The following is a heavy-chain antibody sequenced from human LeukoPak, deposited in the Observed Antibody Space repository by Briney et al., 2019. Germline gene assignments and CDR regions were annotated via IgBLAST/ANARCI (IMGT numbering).Heavy chain of an antibody. D-gene: IGHD3-9*01. CDR1: GYTFTSYY. J-gene: IGHJ5*02. CDR3: ASSLVEDNWFDP. Sequence: ASVKVSCKASGYTFTSYYMHWVRQAPGQGLEWMGIINPSGGSTSYAQKFQGRVTMTRDTSTSTVYMELSSLRSEDTAVYYCASSLVEDNWFDPWGQGTLVTVSS. CDR2: INPSGGST. V-gene: IGHV1-46*01.